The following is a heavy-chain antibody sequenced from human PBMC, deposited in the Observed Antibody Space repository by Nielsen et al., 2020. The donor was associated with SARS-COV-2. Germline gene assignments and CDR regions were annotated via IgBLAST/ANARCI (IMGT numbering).Heavy chain of an antibody. CDR1: GYSFTSYW. CDR2: IDPGDSYI. J-gene: IGHJ6*02. V-gene: IGHV5-10-1*01. Sequence: GGSLRLSCKGSGYSFTSYWISWVRQMPGQGLEWMGRIDPGDSYINYGPSFQGHVTISADKSISTAYLQWSSLKASDSAMYYCAGGSFVEDYYYGMDVWGQGTTVTVSS. CDR3: AGGSFVEDYYYGMDV. D-gene: IGHD2-15*01.